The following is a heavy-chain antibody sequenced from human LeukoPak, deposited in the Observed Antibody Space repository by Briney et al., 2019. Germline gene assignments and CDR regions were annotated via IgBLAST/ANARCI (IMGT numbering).Heavy chain of an antibody. Sequence: SETLSLTCTVSGGSISSYYWSWIRQPAGKGLEWIGRIYTSGSTNYNPSLKSRVTMSVDTSKNQLSLKLSSVTAADTAVYYCARESDTAMVNWYFDLWGRGTLVTVSS. D-gene: IGHD5-18*01. V-gene: IGHV4-4*07. CDR3: ARESDTAMVNWYFDL. J-gene: IGHJ2*01. CDR2: IYTSGST. CDR1: GGSISSYY.